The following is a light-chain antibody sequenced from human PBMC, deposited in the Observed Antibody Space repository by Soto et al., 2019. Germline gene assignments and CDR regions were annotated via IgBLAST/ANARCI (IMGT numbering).Light chain of an antibody. Sequence: QSALTQPASVSGSPGQSITISCTGTSSDVGAYIFVSWYQQHPGKAPKLMIYDIINRPSGVSNRFSGSKSGNTASLTISGLQAEDEADYYCSSYTTSSTVVIGGGTKVTVL. CDR3: SSYTTSSTVV. V-gene: IGLV2-14*03. CDR2: DII. CDR1: SSDVGAYIF. J-gene: IGLJ2*01.